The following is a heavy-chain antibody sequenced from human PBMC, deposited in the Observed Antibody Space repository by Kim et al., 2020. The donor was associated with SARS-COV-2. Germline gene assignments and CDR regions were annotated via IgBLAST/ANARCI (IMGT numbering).Heavy chain of an antibody. D-gene: IGHD1-1*01. J-gene: IGHJ5*02. CDR3: AKAPLES. V-gene: IGHV3-30*18. Sequence: GGSLRLSCAASGFTFSSYGMHWVRQAPGKGLEWVAVISYDGSNKYYADSVKGRFTISRDNSKNTLYLQMNSLRAEDTAVYYCAKAPLESWGQGTLVTVSS. CDR2: ISYDGSNK. CDR1: GFTFSSYG.